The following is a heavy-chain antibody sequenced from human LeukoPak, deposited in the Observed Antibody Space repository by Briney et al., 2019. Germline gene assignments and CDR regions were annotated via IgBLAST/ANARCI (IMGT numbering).Heavy chain of an antibody. V-gene: IGHV3-30*04. Sequence: PGGSLRLSCAASGFTFSSYAMPWVRQAPGKGLERVAVISYDGSNKYYADSVKGRFTISRDNSKNTLYLQMNSLRAEDTAVYYCARAGIAVAGLNYWGQGTLVTVSS. J-gene: IGHJ4*02. CDR1: GFTFSSYA. CDR2: ISYDGSNK. D-gene: IGHD6-19*01. CDR3: ARAGIAVAGLNY.